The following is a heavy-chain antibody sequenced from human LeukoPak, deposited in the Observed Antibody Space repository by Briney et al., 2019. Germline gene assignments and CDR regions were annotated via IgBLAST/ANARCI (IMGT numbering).Heavy chain of an antibody. V-gene: IGHV3-21*01. J-gene: IGHJ6*02. CDR1: GFTFSSSA. D-gene: IGHD5-18*01. CDR2: ISSSSSYI. Sequence: GGSLRLSCAVSGFTFSSSAMNWVRQAPGKGLEWVSSISSSSSYIYYADSVKGRFTISRDNAKNSLYLQMNSLRAEDTAVYYCARDALDTAMVSRYYYYGMDVWGQGTTVTVSS. CDR3: ARDALDTAMVSRYYYYGMDV.